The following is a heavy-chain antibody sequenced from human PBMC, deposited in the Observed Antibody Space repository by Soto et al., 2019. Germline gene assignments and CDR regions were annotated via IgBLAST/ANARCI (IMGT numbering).Heavy chain of an antibody. J-gene: IGHJ4*02. CDR3: AKDRYYGSGSYSDY. Sequence: QVQLVESGGGVVQPGRSLRLSCAASGFTFSSYGMHWVRQAPGKGLEWVAVISYDGSNKYYADSVMGRFTISRDNSKNTLYLQMNSLRAEDTAVYYCAKDRYYGSGSYSDYWGQGTLVTVSS. CDR1: GFTFSSYG. CDR2: ISYDGSNK. D-gene: IGHD3-10*01. V-gene: IGHV3-30*18.